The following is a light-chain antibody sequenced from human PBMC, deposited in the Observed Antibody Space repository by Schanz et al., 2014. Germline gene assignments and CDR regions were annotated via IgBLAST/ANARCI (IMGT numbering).Light chain of an antibody. V-gene: IGLV1-44*01. J-gene: IGLJ2*01. CDR3: AAWDDSLNGVV. Sequence: QSVLTQPPSASGTPGHWVTISCSGSSSNIGSNYVYWYQQLPGTAPKLLIFDNHRRPSGVPDRFSGSKSGTSASLAISGLQSEDEADYYCAAWDDSLNGVVFGGGTKLTVL. CDR1: SSNIGSNY. CDR2: DNH.